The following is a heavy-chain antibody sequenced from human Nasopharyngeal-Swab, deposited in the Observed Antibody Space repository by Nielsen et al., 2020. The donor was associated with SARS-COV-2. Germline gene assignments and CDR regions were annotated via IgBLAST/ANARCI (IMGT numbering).Heavy chain of an antibody. CDR3: ERSGELRFLEWLNARPDY. V-gene: IGHV3-21*01. CDR1: GFTFSSYS. D-gene: IGHD3-3*01. CDR2: ISSSSSYI. Sequence: GASLPISWAASGFTFSSYSMNWVRQDPGKGLEWVPSISSSSSYIYYADSVKGRFTISIDNAKNSLYLQMNRLRAEDPAVYYCERSGELRFLEWLNARPDYWGQGTLVTVSS. J-gene: IGHJ4*02.